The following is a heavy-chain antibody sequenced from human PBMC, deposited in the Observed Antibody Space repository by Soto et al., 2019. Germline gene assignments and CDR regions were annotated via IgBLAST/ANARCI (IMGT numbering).Heavy chain of an antibody. V-gene: IGHV1-69*13. CDR3: ARGRRFVDALDSSGYYYDY. J-gene: IGHJ4*01. Sequence: GASVKVSCKASGGTFSSYAISWVRQAPGQGLEWMGGIIPIFGTANYAQKFQGRVTITADESTSTAYMELSSLRSEDTAVYYCARGRRFVDALDSSGYYYDYWGPGTLVTVS. CDR2: IIPIFGTA. CDR1: GGTFSSYA. D-gene: IGHD3-22*01.